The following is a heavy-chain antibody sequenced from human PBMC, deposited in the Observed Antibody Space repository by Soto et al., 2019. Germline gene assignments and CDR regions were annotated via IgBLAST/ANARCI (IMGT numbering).Heavy chain of an antibody. CDR1: GGSISSADYY. V-gene: IGHV4-30-4*01. CDR3: ARAIVVTIGGMDV. D-gene: IGHD5-12*01. J-gene: IGHJ6*02. CDR2: IYYSGST. Sequence: NPSETLSLTCTVSGGSISSADYYWSWVRQPPGKGLEWIGYIYYSGSTSFNPSLKSRVTISKDTSRNQFSLRLNSVTAADTAVYYCARAIVVTIGGMDVWGQGTTVTVSS.